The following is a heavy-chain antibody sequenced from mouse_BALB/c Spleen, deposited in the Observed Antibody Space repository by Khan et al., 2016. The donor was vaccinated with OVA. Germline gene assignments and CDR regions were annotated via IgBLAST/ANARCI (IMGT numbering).Heavy chain of an antibody. V-gene: IGHV1-15*01. CDR2: IDPETGGT. CDR1: GYTFTDYE. CDR3: TRGIYYGNPYAMEY. Sequence: QVQLQQSGADLVRPGASVTLSCKASGYTFTDYEMHWVKQTPVHGLEWIGAIDPETGGTAYNQKFKGKATLTADKSSSTAYMELRSLTSEDSAVYYCTRGIYYGNPYAMEYWGQGTSVTVS. D-gene: IGHD2-1*01. J-gene: IGHJ4*01.